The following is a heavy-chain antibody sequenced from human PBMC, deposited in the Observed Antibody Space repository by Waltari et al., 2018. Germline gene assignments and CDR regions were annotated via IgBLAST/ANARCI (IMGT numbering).Heavy chain of an antibody. D-gene: IGHD3-16*01. CDR2: IYYSGST. J-gene: IGHJ4*02. CDR3: ATEKGGLNLK. CDR1: GGSIRSSSSY. Sequence: QLQLQESGPGLVKPSETLSLTCTVSGGSIRSSSSYWGWIRQPPGKGLEWIGSIYYSGSTYYNPSLKSRVTISIDTSKNQFSLKLSSVTAADTAVYYCATEKGGLNLKWGQGTLVTVSS. V-gene: IGHV4-39*01.